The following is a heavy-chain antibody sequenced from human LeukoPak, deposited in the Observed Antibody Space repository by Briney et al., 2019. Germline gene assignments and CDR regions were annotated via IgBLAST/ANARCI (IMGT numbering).Heavy chain of an antibody. Sequence: GGSLRLSCAASGFTFSSYAMSWVRQAPGKGLEWVSAISGSGGSTYYADSVKGRFTISRDNSKNTLYLQMNSLRAEDTAVYYCARSHPPDYYGTGHFDYWGQGTLVTVSS. V-gene: IGHV3-23*01. D-gene: IGHD3-10*01. CDR3: ARSHPPDYYGTGHFDY. CDR2: ISGSGGST. J-gene: IGHJ4*02. CDR1: GFTFSSYA.